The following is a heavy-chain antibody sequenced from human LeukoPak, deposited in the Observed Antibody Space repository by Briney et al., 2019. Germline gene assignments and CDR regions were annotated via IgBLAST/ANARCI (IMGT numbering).Heavy chain of an antibody. CDR1: GGSFSGYY. CDR3: ARAPLTVAFDI. CDR2: IIHSGTT. J-gene: IGHJ3*02. D-gene: IGHD4-17*01. Sequence: SETLSLTCAVYGGSFSGYYWSWIRQPPGKGLEWIGEIIHSGTTNYNSSLKSRVTISLDTSKNQFSLKLSSVTAAGTAVYYCARAPLTVAFDIWGQGTMVTVSS. V-gene: IGHV4-34*12.